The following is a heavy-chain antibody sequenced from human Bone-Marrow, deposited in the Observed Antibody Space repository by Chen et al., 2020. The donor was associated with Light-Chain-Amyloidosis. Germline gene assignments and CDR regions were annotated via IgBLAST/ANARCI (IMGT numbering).Heavy chain of an antibody. CDR3: ARERVLVPYYYYGMDV. Sequence: QVQLVESGGGLVKPGGSLRLSCAASGFTFSDYYMSWIRQAPGKGPGWVSYIGSSGSTIYYADSVKGRFTISRDNAKNSLYLQMNSLRAEDTAVYYCARERVLVPYYYYGMDVWGQGTTVTVSS. CDR1: GFTFSDYY. J-gene: IGHJ6*02. D-gene: IGHD6-6*01. V-gene: IGHV3-11*01. CDR2: IGSSGSTI.